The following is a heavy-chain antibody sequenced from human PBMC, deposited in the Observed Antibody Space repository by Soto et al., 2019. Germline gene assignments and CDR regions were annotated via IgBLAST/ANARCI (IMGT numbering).Heavy chain of an antibody. CDR2: IWYDGNNK. J-gene: IGHJ4*02. CDR3: ASSIAGALYYFDY. V-gene: IGHV3-33*01. D-gene: IGHD6-13*01. Sequence: QVQLVESGGGVVQPGRSLRLSCAASGFTFSKYAMHWVRQAPGKGLEWVAVIWYDGNNKDYADSVKGRFTISRDNSKNTLYLQMDSLRAEDTAVYYCASSIAGALYYFDYWGQGTLVTVSS. CDR1: GFTFSKYA.